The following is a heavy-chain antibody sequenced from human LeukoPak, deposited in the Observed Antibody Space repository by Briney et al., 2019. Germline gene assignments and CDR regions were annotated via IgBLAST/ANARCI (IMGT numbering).Heavy chain of an antibody. Sequence: SETLSLTCVVYGGSFSGYHWSWIRQSPGKGLEWIGEINHRGSTNYNPSLKRRVTMSLDTSKNQFSLKLSSVTAADTAVYYCASFYCSGGSCYQYYYYYYMDVWGKGTTVTISS. CDR3: ASFYCSGGSCYQYYYYYYMDV. V-gene: IGHV4-34*01. CDR2: INHRGST. J-gene: IGHJ6*03. CDR1: GGSFSGYH. D-gene: IGHD2-15*01.